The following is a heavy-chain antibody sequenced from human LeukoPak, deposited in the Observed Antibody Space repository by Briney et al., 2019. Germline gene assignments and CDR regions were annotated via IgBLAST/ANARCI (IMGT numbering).Heavy chain of an antibody. CDR1: GGSISSYY. V-gene: IGHV4-59*08. Sequence: SETLSLTCTVSGGSISSYYWSWVRQPPGKGLEWIGYIYYSGNTNYNPSLKSRVTISVDTSKNQFSLNLSSVTAADTAVYYCARLTDIVVVPAQNDAFDIWGQGTMVTVSS. D-gene: IGHD2-2*01. CDR2: IYYSGNT. J-gene: IGHJ3*02. CDR3: ARLTDIVVVPAQNDAFDI.